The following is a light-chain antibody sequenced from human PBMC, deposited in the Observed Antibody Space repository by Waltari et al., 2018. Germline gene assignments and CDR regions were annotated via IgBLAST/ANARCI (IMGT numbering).Light chain of an antibody. J-gene: IGLJ1*01. V-gene: IGLV1-47*01. CDR2: RSD. Sequence: QSVLTQPPSASGTPGQEVTISCSGPSSRVGSNFVFWYQQLPGAAPKLLICRSDRRPSGVPDRISGSKSGTSASLVITGLRSEDEADYYCAAWDDSLSAYVFGTGTKVTVL. CDR1: SSRVGSNF. CDR3: AAWDDSLSAYV.